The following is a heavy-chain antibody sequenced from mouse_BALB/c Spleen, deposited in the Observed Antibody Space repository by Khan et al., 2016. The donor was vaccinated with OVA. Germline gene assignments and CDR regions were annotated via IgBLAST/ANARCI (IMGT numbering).Heavy chain of an antibody. Sequence: QVQLQQPGTELVRPGASVKLSCKASGYTFTNYWINWVKQRPGQGLEWIGNIYPSDSYTNYNQKFKVKATLTVDKSSSTAPMQLNSPTSEDSAVYYCTRGGVDGSAFAYWGQGTLVTVSA. CDR3: TRGGVDGSAFAY. J-gene: IGHJ3*01. D-gene: IGHD2-3*01. V-gene: IGHV1-69*02. CDR1: GYTFTNYW. CDR2: IYPSDSYT.